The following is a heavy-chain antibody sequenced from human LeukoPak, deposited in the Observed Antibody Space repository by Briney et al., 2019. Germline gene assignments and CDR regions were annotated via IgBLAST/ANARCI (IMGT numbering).Heavy chain of an antibody. CDR2: ISSSSTYI. CDR3: VRDGGGGYNQIDY. V-gene: IGHV3-11*06. CDR1: GFTFSDYY. D-gene: IGHD5-24*01. Sequence: GGSLRLSCEASGFTFSDYYMSWIRQAPGKGLEWVSSISSSSTYIYYADSVKGRFTISRDNSKNTLYLQMNSLRTEDTAVYYCVRDGGGGYNQIDYWGQGTLVTVSS. J-gene: IGHJ4*02.